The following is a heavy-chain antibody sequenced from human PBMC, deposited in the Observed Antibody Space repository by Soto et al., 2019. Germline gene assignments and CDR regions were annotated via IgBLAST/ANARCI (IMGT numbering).Heavy chain of an antibody. CDR3: ATMGTPVTGLYYFDY. D-gene: IGHD4-17*01. CDR2: ISYSGTT. CDR1: GGSIISGGYS. V-gene: IGHV4-30-4*08. Sequence: SETLSVTCAVSGGSIISGGYSWSWNRQPPGKGLEWIGFISYSGTTHYSASLRSRVSISVDTSKNQFSLDLSSVTAADTAVYYCATMGTPVTGLYYFDYWGQGTLVTVSS. J-gene: IGHJ4*02.